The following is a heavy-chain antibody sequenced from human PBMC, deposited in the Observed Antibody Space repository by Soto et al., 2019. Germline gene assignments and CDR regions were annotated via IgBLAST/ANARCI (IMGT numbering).Heavy chain of an antibody. CDR1: GDSISGSQW. D-gene: IGHD3-10*01. CDR2: ISHTGTT. Sequence: SETLSLTCAVSGDSISGSQWWSWVRLPPGKGLEWIGEISHTGTTNYNPSLKSRVTMSVDTSKNQFSLKLSSVTAADTAVYYCARVGAPLLAMVRGVLRGFDPWGQGTLVTVSS. V-gene: IGHV4-4*02. CDR3: ARVGAPLLAMVRGVLRGFDP. J-gene: IGHJ5*02.